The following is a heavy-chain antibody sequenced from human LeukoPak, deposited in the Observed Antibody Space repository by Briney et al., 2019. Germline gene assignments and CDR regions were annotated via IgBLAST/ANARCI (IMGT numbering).Heavy chain of an antibody. Sequence: PGGSLRLSCAASGFTFSSYAMHWVRQAPGKGLEWVAVISYDGSNKYYADSVKGRFTISRDNSKNTLYLQMNSLRAEDTAVYYCARSHAGWLLSHFDYWGQGTLVTVSS. CDR2: ISYDGSNK. V-gene: IGHV3-30*04. J-gene: IGHJ4*02. CDR1: GFTFSSYA. CDR3: ARSHAGWLLSHFDY. D-gene: IGHD3-22*01.